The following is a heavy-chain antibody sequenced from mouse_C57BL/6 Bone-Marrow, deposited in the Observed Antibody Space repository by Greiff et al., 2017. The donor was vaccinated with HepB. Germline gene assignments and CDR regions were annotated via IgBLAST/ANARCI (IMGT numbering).Heavy chain of an antibody. CDR3: ARQAYYSNYDYAMDY. CDR1: GFSLTSYG. CDR2: IWSDGST. V-gene: IGHV2-6-1*01. D-gene: IGHD2-5*01. Sequence: QVQLQQSGPGLVAPSQSLSITCTVSGFSLTSYGVHWVRQPPGKGLEWLVVIWSDGSTTYNSAIKSRLSISKDNSKSQVFLKMNSLQTDDTAMYYCARQAYYSNYDYAMDYWGQGTSVTVSS. J-gene: IGHJ4*01.